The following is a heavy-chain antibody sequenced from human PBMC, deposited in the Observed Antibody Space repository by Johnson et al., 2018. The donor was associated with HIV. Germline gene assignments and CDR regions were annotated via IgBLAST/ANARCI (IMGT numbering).Heavy chain of an antibody. J-gene: IGHJ3*02. CDR1: GFTFSRCA. D-gene: IGHD1-7*01. CDR3: ARAPQTYNWNYMMAFDM. Sequence: QVQLVESGGGVVQPGRSLRLSCAASGFTFSRCAMHWVRQSPGKGLEWVAVISYDGSHKYYADSVKGRFTIARDNSKNTLDLQMNSLRAEDTAVYYCARAPQTYNWNYMMAFDMWGQGTMVTVSP. V-gene: IGHV3-30*14. CDR2: ISYDGSHK.